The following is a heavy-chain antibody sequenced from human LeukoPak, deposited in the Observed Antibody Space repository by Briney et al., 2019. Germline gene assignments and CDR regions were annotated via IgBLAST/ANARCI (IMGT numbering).Heavy chain of an antibody. CDR2: ISGNGVNT. J-gene: IGHJ4*02. CDR1: GFTFSSYA. CDR3: AKEQRLYSSSPFDY. Sequence: GGSLRLSCAASGFTFSSYAMSWVRLAPGKGLEWVSAISGNGVNTYYADSVKGRFTISRDNSKNTLYVQMNSLRAEDTAVYYCAKEQRLYSSSPFDYWGQGTLVTVSS. V-gene: IGHV3-23*01. D-gene: IGHD6-13*01.